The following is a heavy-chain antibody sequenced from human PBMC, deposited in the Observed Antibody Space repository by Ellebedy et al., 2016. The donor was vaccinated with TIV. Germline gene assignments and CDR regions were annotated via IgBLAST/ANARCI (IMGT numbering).Heavy chain of an antibody. CDR2: IPYDESDK. CDR1: GFTFSSYG. Sequence: GESLKISXAASGFTFSSYGMHWVSQALGKGLEWVAVIPYDESDKYYADSVKGRFTISRDNSKNTLYLQMNSLRAEDTAVYYCAKARAAAYYYYYGMDVWGQGTTVTVSS. J-gene: IGHJ6*02. CDR3: AKARAAAYYYYYGMDV. D-gene: IGHD2-2*01. V-gene: IGHV3-30*18.